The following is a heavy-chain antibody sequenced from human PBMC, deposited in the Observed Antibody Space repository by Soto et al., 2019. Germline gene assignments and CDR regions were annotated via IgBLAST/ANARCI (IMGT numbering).Heavy chain of an antibody. V-gene: IGHV1-18*04. CDR1: GYTFTSYG. CDR3: ARGSYIVVVPAASHYYYYGMDV. Sequence: SVKVSCKASGYTFTSYGISWVRQAPGQGLEWMGWISAYNGNTNYAQKLQGRVTMTTDTSTSTAYMELRSLRSDDTAVYYCARGSYIVVVPAASHYYYYGMDVWGQGTTVTVSS. J-gene: IGHJ6*02. D-gene: IGHD2-2*01. CDR2: ISAYNGNT.